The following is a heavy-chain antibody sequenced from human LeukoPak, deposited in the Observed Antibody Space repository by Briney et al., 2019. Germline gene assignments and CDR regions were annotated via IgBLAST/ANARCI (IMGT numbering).Heavy chain of an antibody. CDR3: ARDRGLRTTDPQIDY. V-gene: IGHV3-21*01. D-gene: IGHD1-1*01. J-gene: IGHJ4*02. CDR1: GFTFSSYS. Sequence: GGSLRLSCAASGFTFSSYSMNWVRQAPGKGLEWVSSISSSSSYIYYADSVKGRFTISRDNAKNSPYLQMNSLRAEDTAVYYCARDRGLRTTDPQIDYWGQGTLVTVSS. CDR2: ISSSSSYI.